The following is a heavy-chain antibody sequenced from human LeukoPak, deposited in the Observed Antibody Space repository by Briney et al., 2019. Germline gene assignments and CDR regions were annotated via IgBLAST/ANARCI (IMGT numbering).Heavy chain of an antibody. CDR3: ARDYGDQSDAFDI. V-gene: IGHV3-66*01. CDR1: GFTVSSNY. Sequence: PGGSLRLSCAASGFTVSSNYMSWVRQAPGKGLEWVSVIYSGGSTYYADSVKGRFTISRDNSKNTLYLQMNSLRAEDTAVYYCARDYGDQSDAFDIWGQGTMVTVSS. J-gene: IGHJ3*02. CDR2: IYSGGST. D-gene: IGHD4-17*01.